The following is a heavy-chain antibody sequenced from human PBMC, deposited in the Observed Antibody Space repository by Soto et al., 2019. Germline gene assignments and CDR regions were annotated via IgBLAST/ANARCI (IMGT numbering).Heavy chain of an antibody. V-gene: IGHV2-5*01. CDR2: IYWNDDK. J-gene: IGHJ5*02. Sequence: GLDLEWLALIYWNDDKRYSPSLKSRLTITKDTSKNQVVLTMTNMDPVDTATYYCAHTLIKYSSSEGNWFDPWGQGTLVTVSS. D-gene: IGHD6-6*01. CDR3: AHTLIKYSSSEGNWFDP.